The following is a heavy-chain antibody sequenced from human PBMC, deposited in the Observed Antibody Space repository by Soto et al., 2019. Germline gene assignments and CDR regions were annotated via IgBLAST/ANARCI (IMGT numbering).Heavy chain of an antibody. J-gene: IGHJ4*01. Sequence: GGSLRLSCAASGFTFSNAWMSWVRQAPGKGLEWVGRIKSKTDGGTTDYAAPVKGRFTISRDDSKNTLYLQMNSLKTEDTAVYYCTTDPRRSYYIARPYWGQGTLVTVSS. V-gene: IGHV3-15*01. D-gene: IGHD1-26*01. CDR2: IKSKTDGGTT. CDR1: GFTFSNAW. CDR3: TTDPRRSYYIARPY.